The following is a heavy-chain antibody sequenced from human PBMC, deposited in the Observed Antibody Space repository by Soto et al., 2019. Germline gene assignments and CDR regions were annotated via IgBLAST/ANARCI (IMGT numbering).Heavy chain of an antibody. Sequence: SETLSLTCTVSGGSVSSSSCYWGWIRQPPGKGLEWIGSIYYSGSTYYNPSLKSRVTISVGTSKNQFSLKLSSVTAADTAVYYCARRGYGPGFPYYYGMDVWGQGTTVTVSS. CDR1: GGSVSSSSCY. D-gene: IGHD3-10*01. J-gene: IGHJ6*02. V-gene: IGHV4-39*01. CDR2: IYYSGST. CDR3: ARRGYGPGFPYYYGMDV.